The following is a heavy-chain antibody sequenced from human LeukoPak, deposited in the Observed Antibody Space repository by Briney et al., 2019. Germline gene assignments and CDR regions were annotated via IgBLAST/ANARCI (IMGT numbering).Heavy chain of an antibody. D-gene: IGHD3-16*02. Sequence: PGGSLRLSCAGSGFTFSTYSMNWVRQAPGKGLEWVSSISGSSGSIYYADSVKDRFTISRDNAENSLYLQMSSLRAEDTAVYYCARANPPGISFFDYWGQGALVTVSS. CDR2: ISGSSGSI. CDR3: ARANPPGISFFDY. J-gene: IGHJ4*02. V-gene: IGHV3-21*06. CDR1: GFTFSTYS.